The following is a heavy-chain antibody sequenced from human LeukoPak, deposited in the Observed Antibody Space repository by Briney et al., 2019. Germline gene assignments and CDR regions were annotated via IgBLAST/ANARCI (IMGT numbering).Heavy chain of an antibody. CDR3: ARQVKRSAWSSSPDY. CDR1: GGSISSSSYY. CDR2: IYYSGST. Sequence: SETLSLTCTVSGGSISSSSYYWGWIRQPPGKGLEWIGSIYYSGSTYYSPSLKSPVTISVDTSKNQFALKLRSVTAADTAVYYCARQVKRSAWSSSPDYWGQGTLVTVSS. V-gene: IGHV4-39*06. D-gene: IGHD6-19*01. J-gene: IGHJ4*02.